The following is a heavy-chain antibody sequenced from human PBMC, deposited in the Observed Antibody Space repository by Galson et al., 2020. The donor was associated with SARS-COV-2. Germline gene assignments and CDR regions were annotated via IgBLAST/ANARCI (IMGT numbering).Heavy chain of an antibody. D-gene: IGHD1-26*01. Sequence: TSETLSLTCTVSPGSMSSHYWSWIRQPPGKGLEWIGYISDSGSTTYNVSLNIRVTISIDTSKNRFSLKLTSVTAADTAVYYCAKLAGGRRSSEDYWGQGALVTVSS. J-gene: IGHJ4*02. CDR2: ISDSGST. V-gene: IGHV4-4*09. CDR3: AKLAGGRRSSEDY. CDR1: PGSMSSHY.